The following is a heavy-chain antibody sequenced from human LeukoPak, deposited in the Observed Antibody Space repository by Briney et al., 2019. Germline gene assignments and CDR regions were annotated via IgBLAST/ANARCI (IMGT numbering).Heavy chain of an antibody. D-gene: IGHD2-15*01. V-gene: IGHV3-7*01. J-gene: IGHJ3*01. CDR3: VRDGAGCYYSGAESDAFDL. CDR1: GFTFTRYW. CDR2: IKRDGSEK. Sequence: HPGGSLRLSCAASGFTFTRYWMTWVRQAPGKGLQWVANIKRDGSEKYYVDSVKGRFTISRDNAKNSLYLQMNRLRAEDTAVYYCVRDGAGCYYSGAESDAFDLWGRGSLVTVSS.